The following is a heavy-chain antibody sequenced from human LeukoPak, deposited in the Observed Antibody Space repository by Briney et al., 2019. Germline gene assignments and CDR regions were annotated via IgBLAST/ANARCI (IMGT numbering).Heavy chain of an antibody. CDR1: GVTFSSYS. J-gene: IGHJ4*02. V-gene: IGHV3-21*01. CDR3: AEKTWIQAPYDY. Sequence: PGGSLRLSCAASGVTFSSYSMNWVRQAPGKGLEWVSSISSSSSYIYYADSVKGRFTISRDNAKNSLYLQMNSLRAEDTAVYYCAEKTWIQAPYDYWGQGTLVTVSS. D-gene: IGHD5-18*01. CDR2: ISSSSSYI.